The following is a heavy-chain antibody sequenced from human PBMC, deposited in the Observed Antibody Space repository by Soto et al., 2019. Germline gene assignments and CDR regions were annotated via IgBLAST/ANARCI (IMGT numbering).Heavy chain of an antibody. D-gene: IGHD3-10*01. CDR1: GGSISSGGYY. V-gene: IGHV4-31*03. CDR2: IYYSGST. Sequence: QVQLQESGPGLVKPSQTLSLTCTVSGGSISSGGYYWSWIRQHPGKGLEWIGYIYYSGSTYYNPSVKSRVTQSVDTYKTDFSLKLSSVTGADTAVYYCARGPTFGELDYWGQGTLVTVSS. CDR3: ARGPTFGELDY. J-gene: IGHJ4*02.